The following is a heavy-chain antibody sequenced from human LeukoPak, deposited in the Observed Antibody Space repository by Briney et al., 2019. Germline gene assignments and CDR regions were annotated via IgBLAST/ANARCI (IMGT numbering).Heavy chain of an antibody. V-gene: IGHV3-48*03. CDR3: ARAPLVLQYRWWFDP. D-gene: IGHD5-24*01. CDR1: GFTFSRYE. J-gene: IGHJ5*02. Sequence: GSLRLSCAASGFTFSRYEMNWVRQAPGKGLEWISYISGSGDTIYYADSVKGRFIISRDNAKNSLYLQMNSLRAEDTAVYHCARAPLVLQYRWWFDPWGQGTLVIVSS. CDR2: ISGSGDTI.